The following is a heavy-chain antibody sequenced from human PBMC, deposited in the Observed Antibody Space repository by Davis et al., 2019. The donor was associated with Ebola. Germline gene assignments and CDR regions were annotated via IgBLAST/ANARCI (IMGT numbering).Heavy chain of an antibody. Sequence: PGGSLRLSCTDSVITFSSYAMTWVRQAPGKGLEWVSAISGSGGSTYYADSVKGRFTISRDNAKNSMYLQINSLRDEDTAVYYCTRDGPHFTTYTGARHYYAMDVWGQGTTVTVSS. V-gene: IGHV3-23*01. CDR2: ISGSGGST. J-gene: IGHJ6*02. D-gene: IGHD2-2*02. CDR1: VITFSSYA. CDR3: TRDGPHFTTYTGARHYYAMDV.